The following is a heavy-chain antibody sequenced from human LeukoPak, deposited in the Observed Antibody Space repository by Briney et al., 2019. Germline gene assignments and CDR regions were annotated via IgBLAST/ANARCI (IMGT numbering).Heavy chain of an antibody. CDR1: GGSISSSSYY. V-gene: IGHV4-39*01. CDR2: IYYSGST. CDR3: ARILAAMPPLIDY. Sequence: PSETLSLTCTVSGGSISSSSYYWGWIRQPRGKGLEWIGSIYYSGSTYYNPSLKSRVTISVDTSKNQFSLKLSSVTAADTAVYYCARILAAMPPLIDYWGQGTLVTVSS. D-gene: IGHD2-2*01. J-gene: IGHJ4*02.